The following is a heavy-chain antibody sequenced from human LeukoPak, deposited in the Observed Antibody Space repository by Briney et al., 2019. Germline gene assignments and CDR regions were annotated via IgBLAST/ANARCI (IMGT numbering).Heavy chain of an antibody. CDR2: IYTSGST. J-gene: IGHJ3*02. V-gene: IGHV4-61*02. Sequence: PSETLSLTCTVSGGSISSGSYYWSWIRQPAGKGLEWIGRIYTSGSTNYNPSLKSRVTISVDTSKNQFSLKLNSVTAADTAVYYCARIGVGARRGGDGFDIWGQGTMVTVSS. CDR3: ARIGVGARRGGDGFDI. CDR1: GGSISSGSYY. D-gene: IGHD1-26*01.